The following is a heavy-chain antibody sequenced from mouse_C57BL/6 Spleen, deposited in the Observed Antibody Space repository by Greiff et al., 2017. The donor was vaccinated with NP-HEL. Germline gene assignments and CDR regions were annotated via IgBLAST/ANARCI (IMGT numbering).Heavy chain of an antibody. CDR3: ARDGSSYLWDFDV. Sequence: VQLQQSGAELVKPGASVKLSCTASGFNITDYYMHWVKQRTEQGLEWIGRIDPEDGDTKYAPKFQGKATLTADTSSNTAYLQLSSLTSEDTAVYYCARDGSSYLWDFDVWGTGTTVTVSS. D-gene: IGHD1-1*01. CDR1: GFNITDYY. CDR2: IDPEDGDT. J-gene: IGHJ1*03. V-gene: IGHV14-2*01.